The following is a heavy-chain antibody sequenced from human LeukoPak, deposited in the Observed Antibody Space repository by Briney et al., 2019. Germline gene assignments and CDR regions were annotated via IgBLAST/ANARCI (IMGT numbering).Heavy chain of an antibody. CDR1: GGSFSGYY. CDR2: INHSGST. CDR3: ARARPIVGPPLTLFDP. J-gene: IGHJ5*02. Sequence: SETLSLTCAVYGGSFSGYYWSWIRQPPGKGLEWIGEINHSGSTNYNPSLESRVTISVDTSKNQFSLKLSSVTAADTAVYYCARARPIVGPPLTLFDPWGQGTLVTVSS. D-gene: IGHD3-22*01. V-gene: IGHV4-34*01.